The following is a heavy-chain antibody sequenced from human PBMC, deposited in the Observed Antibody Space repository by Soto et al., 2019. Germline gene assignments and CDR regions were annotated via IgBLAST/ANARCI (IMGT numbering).Heavy chain of an antibody. D-gene: IGHD3-22*01. CDR1: GFTFSSYG. CDR3: ARGLYYDSSGYYYDY. Sequence: GGSLRLSCAASGFTFSSYGMHWVRQAPGKGLEWVAVIWYDGSNKYYADSVKGRFTISRDNSKNTLYLQMNSLRAEDTAVYYCARGLYYDSSGYYYDYWGQGTLVTVSS. CDR2: IWYDGSNK. J-gene: IGHJ4*02. V-gene: IGHV3-33*01.